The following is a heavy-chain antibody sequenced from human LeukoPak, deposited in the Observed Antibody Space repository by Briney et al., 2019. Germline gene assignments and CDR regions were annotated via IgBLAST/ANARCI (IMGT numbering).Heavy chain of an antibody. Sequence: GGSLRLSCAASGFTFSSYAMHWVRQAPGKGLEWVAVISYDGSNKYYADSVKGRFTISRDNSKNTLYLQMNSLRAEDTAVYYCARPADPDSWGKGTLVTVSS. CDR3: ARPADPDS. V-gene: IGHV3-30-3*01. J-gene: IGHJ4*02. CDR2: ISYDGSNK. D-gene: IGHD2-2*01. CDR1: GFTFSSYA.